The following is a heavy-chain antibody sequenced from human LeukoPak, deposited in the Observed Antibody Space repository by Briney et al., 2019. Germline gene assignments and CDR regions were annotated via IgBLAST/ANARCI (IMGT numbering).Heavy chain of an antibody. CDR2: IYSGGST. V-gene: IGHV3-66*02. CDR3: ASSTAAGTHYFDY. CDR1: GFTFSSYA. Sequence: PGGSLRLSCAASGFTFSSYAMGWVRQAPGKGLEWVSVIYSGGSTYYADSVKGRFTISRDNSKNTLYLQMNSLRAEDTAVYYCASSTAAGTHYFDYWGQGTLVTVSS. J-gene: IGHJ4*02. D-gene: IGHD6-13*01.